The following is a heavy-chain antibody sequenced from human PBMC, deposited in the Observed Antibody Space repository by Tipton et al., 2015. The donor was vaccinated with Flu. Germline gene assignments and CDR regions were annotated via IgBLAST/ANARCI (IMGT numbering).Heavy chain of an antibody. J-gene: IGHJ5*02. CDR2: VSRSGST. Sequence: LRLSCAVSGDSISSDYHWGWIRQFPGKGLEWIGTVSRSGSTIYSPSLKSRVTISIDRSKNQFSLNLKSVTAADIAVYYCARRDYTNYVSDPKSWFDPWGQGTLVTVSS. D-gene: IGHD4-11*01. CDR1: GDSISSDYH. V-gene: IGHV4-38-2*01. CDR3: ARRDYTNYVSDPKSWFDP.